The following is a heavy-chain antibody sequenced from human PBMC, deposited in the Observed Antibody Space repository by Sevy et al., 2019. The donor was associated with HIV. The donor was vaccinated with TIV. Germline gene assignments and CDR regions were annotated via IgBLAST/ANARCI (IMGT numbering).Heavy chain of an antibody. D-gene: IGHD6-13*01. Sequence: GGSLRLSCAASGFIFSGSAMHWVRRASAKGLEWVGRIRSKANSYATAYAASVKGRFTISRDDSKNTAFLQMNSLTTEDTAVYYCTALESSRGSDYWGQGTLVTVSS. V-gene: IGHV3-73*01. J-gene: IGHJ4*02. CDR3: TALESSRGSDY. CDR2: IRSKANSYAT. CDR1: GFIFSGSA.